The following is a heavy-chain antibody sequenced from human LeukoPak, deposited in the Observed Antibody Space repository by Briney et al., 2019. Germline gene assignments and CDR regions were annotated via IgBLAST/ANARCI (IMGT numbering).Heavy chain of an antibody. CDR2: ISGSGGST. CDR3: AKDPGYDSSGYWGA. V-gene: IGHV3-23*01. J-gene: IGHJ5*02. Sequence: PGGSLRLSCAASGFTFSSDAMSWVRQAPGKGLEWVSTISGSGGSTYYADSVKGRFTISRDNSKNTLYLQMNSLRAEDTAVYYCAKDPGYDSSGYWGAWGQGTLVTVSS. D-gene: IGHD3-22*01. CDR1: GFTFSSDA.